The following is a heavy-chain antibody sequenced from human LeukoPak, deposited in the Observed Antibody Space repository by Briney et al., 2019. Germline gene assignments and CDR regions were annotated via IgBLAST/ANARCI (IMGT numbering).Heavy chain of an antibody. CDR1: GGTFSSYA. J-gene: IGHJ6*02. Sequence: ASVKVSCKASGGTFSSYAISWVRQAPGQGLEWMGGIIPIFGTANYAQKFQGRVTITADESTSTAYMELSSLRSEDTAVYYCARGQVAGATNYYYYYGMDVWGQGTTVTVSS. D-gene: IGHD1-26*01. CDR2: IIPIFGTA. CDR3: ARGQVAGATNYYYYYGMDV. V-gene: IGHV1-69*13.